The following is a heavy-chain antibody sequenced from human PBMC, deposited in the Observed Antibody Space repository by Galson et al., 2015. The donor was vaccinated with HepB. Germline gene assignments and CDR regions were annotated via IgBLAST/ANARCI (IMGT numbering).Heavy chain of an antibody. Sequence: ETLSLTCSVSGGSISTYYYSWIRQPPGKGLEWLGYISYSGSTKYNPSLKSRVTISLDTSQTQFSLRLISATAADTALYYCTRAAVPAAIDYWGQGTLVTVSS. CDR3: TRAAVPAAIDY. CDR2: ISYSGST. CDR1: GGSISTYY. J-gene: IGHJ4*02. V-gene: IGHV4-59*01. D-gene: IGHD2-2*01.